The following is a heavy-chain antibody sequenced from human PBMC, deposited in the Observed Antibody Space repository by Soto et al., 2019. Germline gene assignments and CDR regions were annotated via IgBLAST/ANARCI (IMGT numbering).Heavy chain of an antibody. V-gene: IGHV1-18*01. CDR3: ARDTTTIFGVVTEYYYYGMDV. Sequence: ASVKVSCKASGYTFTSYGISWVRQAPGQGLEWMGWISAYNGNTNYAQKLQGRVTMTTDTSTSTAYMELRSLSSDDTAVYYCARDTTTIFGVVTEYYYYGMDVWGQGTTVTVSS. D-gene: IGHD3-3*01. CDR1: GYTFTSYG. J-gene: IGHJ6*02. CDR2: ISAYNGNT.